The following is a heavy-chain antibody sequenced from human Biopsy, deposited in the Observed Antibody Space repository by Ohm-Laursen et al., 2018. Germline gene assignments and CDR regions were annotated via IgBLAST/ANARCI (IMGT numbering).Heavy chain of an antibody. J-gene: IGHJ1*01. V-gene: IGHV4-59*11. CDR3: ARGSNEYGGLYFPH. Sequence: GTLSLTCAVSGGSFTGHYWTWIRQPPGKRLEWIGHISHTGYTDYKSSLKSRVTISLDTSRKHFSLRLTPLAAADTAVYYCARGSNEYGGLYFPHWGQGTLVTVSS. CDR1: GGSFTGHY. D-gene: IGHD4-23*01. CDR2: ISHTGYT.